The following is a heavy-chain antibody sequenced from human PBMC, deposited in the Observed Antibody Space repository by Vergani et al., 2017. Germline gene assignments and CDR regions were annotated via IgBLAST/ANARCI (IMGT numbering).Heavy chain of an antibody. CDR3: ARGLWDCTHIRCSPPSY. J-gene: IGHJ4*02. Sequence: EVQLVESGGDFVQPGGSLTLSCAASGFNVGHYWMSWVRQAPGKGLEWVANIKEDGTEKYYLDSVKGRFTISRDIAENSIYLEMNSLRVEDTAMYFCARGLWDCTHIRCSPPSYWGQGTQVTVSS. V-gene: IGHV3-7*01. CDR2: IKEDGTEK. D-gene: IGHD2-8*01. CDR1: GFNVGHYW.